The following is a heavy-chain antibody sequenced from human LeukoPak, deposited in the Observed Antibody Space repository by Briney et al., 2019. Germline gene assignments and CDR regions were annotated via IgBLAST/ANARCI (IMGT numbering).Heavy chain of an antibody. CDR1: VFTFSSYG. Sequence: RSLTQSCPASVFTFSSYGMHWVRQPASKELDGVAVISYYGCNKYYPDSLKGGFIIPIDNSKNALYLQTNCLRAEDTGVYYCPMCLEGYCSSTSRHYFDYGGGETLVTVSS. CDR2: ISYYGCNK. D-gene: IGHD2-2*01. J-gene: IGHJ4*02. CDR3: PMCLEGYCSSTSRHYFDY. V-gene: IGHV3-30*03.